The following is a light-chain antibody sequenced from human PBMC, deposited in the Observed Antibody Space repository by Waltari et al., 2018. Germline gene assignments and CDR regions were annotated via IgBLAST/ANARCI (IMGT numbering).Light chain of an antibody. Sequence: SSELTQDPAVSVAVGQTVRITCQGDSLRAYYANWYRQKPGQAPLLVMYGKNNRPSGIPDRFSGSYSGDTASLTITGAQAEDEADYYCNSRDSNGNPFVFGPATKVTVL. CDR1: SLRAYY. CDR3: NSRDSNGNPFV. CDR2: GKN. J-gene: IGLJ1*01. V-gene: IGLV3-19*01.